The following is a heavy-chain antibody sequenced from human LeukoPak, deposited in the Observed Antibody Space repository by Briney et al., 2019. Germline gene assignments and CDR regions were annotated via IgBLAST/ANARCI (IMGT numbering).Heavy chain of an antibody. V-gene: IGHV1-69*04. CDR3: ARAYSSSQTLDY. CDR2: IIPILGIA. CDR1: GGTFSSYA. D-gene: IGHD6-13*01. J-gene: IGHJ4*02. Sequence: SVKVSCKASGGTFSSYANSWVRQAPGQGPEWMGRIIPILGIANYAQKFQGRVTITADKSTSTAYMELSSLRSEDTAVYYCARAYSSSQTLDYWGQGTLVTVSS.